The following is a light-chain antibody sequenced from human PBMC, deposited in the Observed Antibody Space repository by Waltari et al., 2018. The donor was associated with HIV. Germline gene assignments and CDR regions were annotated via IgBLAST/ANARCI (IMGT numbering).Light chain of an antibody. Sequence: DTVMTQSPDSLAVSLGERATINCKSSQSVFLRSHNNNCLAWYQQKPGQPPKLLIYWASTRESGVPDRFSGSGSGTDFTLTISSLQPEYVAVYYCQQYCNTASTFGQGTKLEI. CDR1: QSVFLRSHNNNC. CDR2: WAS. V-gene: IGKV4-1*01. CDR3: QQYCNTAST. J-gene: IGKJ2*01.